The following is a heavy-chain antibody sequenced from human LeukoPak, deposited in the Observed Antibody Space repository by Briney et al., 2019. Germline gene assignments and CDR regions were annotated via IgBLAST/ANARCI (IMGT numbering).Heavy chain of an antibody. V-gene: IGHV1-2*02. CDR3: ARLRGGVYYFDY. J-gene: IGHJ4*02. CDR1: GYTFTGYY. D-gene: IGHD3-10*01. Sequence: ASVKVSCKAAGYTFTGYYMHWVRQAPGQGLEWMGWIDRNSGGTNYAQKFQGRVTMTRDTSISTAYMELSRLRSDDTAVYYCARLRGGVYYFDYWGQGTLVSVSS. CDR2: IDRNSGGT.